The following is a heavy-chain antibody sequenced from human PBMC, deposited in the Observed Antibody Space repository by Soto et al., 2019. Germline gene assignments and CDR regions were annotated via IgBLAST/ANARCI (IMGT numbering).Heavy chain of an antibody. CDR1: GGSFSGYY. CDR3: ARGGGSYPGDI. CDR2: INHSGST. J-gene: IGHJ3*02. Sequence: NPSETLSLTCAVYGGSFSGYYWSWIRQPPGKGLEWIGEINHSGSTNYNPSLKSRVTISVDTSKNQFSLKLSSVTAADTAVYYCARGGGSYPGDIWGQGTMVTVSS. D-gene: IGHD1-26*01. V-gene: IGHV4-34*01.